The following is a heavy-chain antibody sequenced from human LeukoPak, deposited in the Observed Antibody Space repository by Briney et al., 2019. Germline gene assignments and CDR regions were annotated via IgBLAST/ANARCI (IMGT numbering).Heavy chain of an antibody. D-gene: IGHD6-13*01. J-gene: IGHJ5*02. V-gene: IGHV3-23*01. CDR1: GFTFSSYA. Sequence: GGSLRLSCAASGFTFSSYAMSWVRQAPGKGLEWVSAISGSGGSTYYADSVKGRFTISSDNSKNTLYLQMNSLRAEDTAVYYCARLPAADTNWFDPWGQGTLVTVSS. CDR2: ISGSGGST. CDR3: ARLPAADTNWFDP.